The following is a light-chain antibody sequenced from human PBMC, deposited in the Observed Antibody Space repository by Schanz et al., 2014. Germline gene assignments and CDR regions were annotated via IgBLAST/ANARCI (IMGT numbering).Light chain of an antibody. CDR2: EVT. CDR1: SSDIGGYNY. CDR3: SSYTTSSTFWV. Sequence: QSALTQPPSASGSPGQSVTISCTGTSSDIGGYNYVSWYQQHPGEAPKLMLYEVTKRPSGVPDRFSGSKSGNTASLTVSGLQVEDEADYYCSSYTTSSTFWVFGGGTKLTVL. V-gene: IGLV2-8*01. J-gene: IGLJ3*02.